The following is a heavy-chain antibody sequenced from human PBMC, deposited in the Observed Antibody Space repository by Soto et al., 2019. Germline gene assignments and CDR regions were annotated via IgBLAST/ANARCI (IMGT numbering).Heavy chain of an antibody. V-gene: IGHV3-30*04. D-gene: IGHD2-15*01. CDR1: GFTFSSYS. J-gene: IGHJ4*02. Sequence: QVQLVESGGGVVQPGRSLRLSCAVSGFTFSSYSMHWVRQDPDMGLEWVAFISFAGNNKYYADSVKGRFTISRDNSNNMLYLEMNSLRPDDSAVYYCARDRQKALVVVAATGGFVYWGQGTPVTVSS. CDR2: ISFAGNNK. CDR3: ARDRQKALVVVAATGGFVY.